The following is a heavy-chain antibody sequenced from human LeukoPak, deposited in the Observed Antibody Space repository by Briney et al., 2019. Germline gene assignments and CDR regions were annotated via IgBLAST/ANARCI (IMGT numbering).Heavy chain of an antibody. CDR1: GFTFSSYW. J-gene: IGHJ4*02. Sequence: GGSLRLSCAASGFTFSSYWMHWVRQAPGKGLVWVSRINSDGGTTNYADYVKGRFTISRDNAKNTLYLQMNSLRAEDTAVYYCARDLGGYSYGPFDYWGQGTLVTVSS. CDR3: ARDLGGYSYGPFDY. D-gene: IGHD5-18*01. CDR2: INSDGGTT. V-gene: IGHV3-74*01.